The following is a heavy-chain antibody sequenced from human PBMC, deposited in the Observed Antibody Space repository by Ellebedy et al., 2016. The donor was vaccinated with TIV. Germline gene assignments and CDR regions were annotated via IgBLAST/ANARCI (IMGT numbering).Heavy chain of an antibody. CDR1: GFTFSSYA. J-gene: IGHJ4*02. CDR3: AREGTVAAFDY. V-gene: IGHV3-23*01. D-gene: IGHD6-19*01. Sequence: GESLKISXAASGFTFSSYAMSWVRQAPGKGLEWVSAISGSGGSTYYADSVKGRFTISRDNSKNTLYLQMNSLRAEDTAVYYCAREGTVAAFDYWGQGTLVTVSS. CDR2: ISGSGGST.